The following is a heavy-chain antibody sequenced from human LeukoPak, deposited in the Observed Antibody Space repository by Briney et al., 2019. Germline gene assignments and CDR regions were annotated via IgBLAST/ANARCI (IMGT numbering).Heavy chain of an antibody. CDR2: TSRDGSDT. J-gene: IGHJ4*02. Sequence: PGGSLRLSCAVSGFTFSDSWMHWVRQAPGKGPEWLSRTSRDGSDTVYADSAKGRSTASRDNAKNTVYLELTKLRPDDTALYYCARGGYSGSYYRFSWGRGTLVTVAS. D-gene: IGHD6-25*01. V-gene: IGHV3-74*01. CDR1: GFTFSDSW. CDR3: ARGGYSGSYYRFS.